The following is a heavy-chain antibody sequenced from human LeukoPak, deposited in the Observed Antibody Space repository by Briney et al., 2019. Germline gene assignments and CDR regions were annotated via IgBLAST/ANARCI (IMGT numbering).Heavy chain of an antibody. D-gene: IGHD6-13*01. CDR2: IYYSGST. J-gene: IGHJ4*02. CDR1: GGSISIYR. V-gene: IGHV4-59*01. Sequence: SETLSLTCTLSGGSISIYRWSWIRQPPGKGLEWIGYIYYSGSTNYNPSLKSRVTISVDTSKNQFSLKLSSVTAADTAVYYCARGYSSNWYLGYWGQGTLVTVSS. CDR3: ARGYSSNWYLGY.